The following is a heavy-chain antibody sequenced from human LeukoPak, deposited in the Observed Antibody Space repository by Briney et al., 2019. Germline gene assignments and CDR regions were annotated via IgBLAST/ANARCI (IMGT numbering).Heavy chain of an antibody. CDR1: GYTFTGHF. CDR2: ISPNSGAT. CDR3: ARGSRANWNDFGWFDP. J-gene: IGHJ5*02. Sequence: GASVKVSCKASGYTFTGHFMHWVRQTPGQGLEWVGWISPNSGATNYAVRFQGRISITSDTSSSTAYMELSRLRPADTAVYYCARGSRANWNDFGWFDPWGQGTLVTVSS. D-gene: IGHD1-1*01. V-gene: IGHV1-2*02.